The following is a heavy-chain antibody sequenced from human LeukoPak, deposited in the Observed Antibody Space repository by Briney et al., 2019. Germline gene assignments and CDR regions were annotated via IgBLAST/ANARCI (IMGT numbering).Heavy chain of an antibody. CDR2: ISGSGGAT. CDR3: AKGLAEYY. Sequence: PGGSLRLSCTASGFTFSTHAMTWVRQFPGKVLEWVSVISGSGGATHYADSVKGRFTISRDNSKNTLYLQMNSLRAEDTAVYYCAKGLAEYYWGQGTLVTVSS. V-gene: IGHV3-23*01. J-gene: IGHJ4*02. D-gene: IGHD3-3*02. CDR1: GFTFSTHA.